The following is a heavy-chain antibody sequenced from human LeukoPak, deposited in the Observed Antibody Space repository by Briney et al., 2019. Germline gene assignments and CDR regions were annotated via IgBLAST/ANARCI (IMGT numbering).Heavy chain of an antibody. D-gene: IGHD5-18*01. Sequence: SETLSLSCTVSGGSVSSGSYYWSWIRQPPGKGLEWIGYIYYSASTNYNPSLKSRVTISVDTSNNQFSLKLSSVTAADTAVYYCARGSRGYSYGWGQGTLVTVSS. J-gene: IGHJ4*02. CDR2: IYYSAST. V-gene: IGHV4-61*01. CDR3: ARGSRGYSYG. CDR1: GGSVSSGSYY.